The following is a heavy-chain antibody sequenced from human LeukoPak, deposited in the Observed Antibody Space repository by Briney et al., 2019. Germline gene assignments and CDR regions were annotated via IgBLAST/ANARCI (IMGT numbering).Heavy chain of an antibody. CDR1: GSSISNYY. D-gene: IGHD2-15*01. CDR3: ARGYCTGGNCYSFGY. V-gene: IGHV4-34*01. CDR2: VYHSGLT. Sequence: SETLSLTCTVSGSSISNYYWGWIRQAPGKGLEWIGEVYHSGLTNYSPSLKSRVTMSIDKSKNIFSLNLTSVTAADTALYYCARGYCTGGNCYSFGYWGQGTLVIVSS. J-gene: IGHJ4*02.